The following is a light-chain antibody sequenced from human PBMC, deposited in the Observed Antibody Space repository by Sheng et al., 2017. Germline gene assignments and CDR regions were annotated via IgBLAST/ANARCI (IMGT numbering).Light chain of an antibody. CDR3: QQYFTTPRT. V-gene: IGKV4-1*01. CDR2: WAS. J-gene: IGKJ1*01. Sequence: IVLTQSPDSLAVSLGERATINCKSSQSLLHTSNSYNYLAWYQQRPGQPPKLLIYWASTRESGVPDRFRGSGSGTDFTLTISSLQAEDVAVYYCQQYFTTPRTFGQGTKVEIK. CDR1: QSLLHTSNSYNY.